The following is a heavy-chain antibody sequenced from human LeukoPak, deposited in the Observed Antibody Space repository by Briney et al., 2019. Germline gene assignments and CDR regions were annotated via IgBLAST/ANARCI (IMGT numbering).Heavy chain of an antibody. Sequence: ASEKVSCKASGYTFTGYYMHWVRQAPGQGLEWMGRINPNSGGTNYAQKFQGRVTMTRDTSISTAYMELSRLRSDDTAVYYCARVEGITGTTSGFDYWGQGTLVTVSS. CDR2: INPNSGGT. D-gene: IGHD1-20*01. CDR1: GYTFTGYY. V-gene: IGHV1-2*06. J-gene: IGHJ4*02. CDR3: ARVEGITGTTSGFDY.